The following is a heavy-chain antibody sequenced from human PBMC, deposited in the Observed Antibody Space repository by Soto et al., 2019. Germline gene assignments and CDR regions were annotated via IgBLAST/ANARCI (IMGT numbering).Heavy chain of an antibody. J-gene: IGHJ6*02. CDR3: ARDRRQWLVDYYYYGMDV. D-gene: IGHD6-19*01. CDR2: ISAYNGNT. V-gene: IGHV1-18*01. Sequence: ASVKVSCKASGYTFTSYGISWVRQAPGEGLEWMGWISAYNGNTNYAQKLQGRVTMTTDTSTSTAYMELRSLRSDDTAVYYCARDRRQWLVDYYYYGMDVWGQGPTVTVSS. CDR1: GYTFTSYG.